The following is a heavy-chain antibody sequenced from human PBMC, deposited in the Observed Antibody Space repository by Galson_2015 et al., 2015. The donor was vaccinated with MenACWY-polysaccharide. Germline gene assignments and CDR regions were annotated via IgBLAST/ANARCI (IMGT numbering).Heavy chain of an antibody. V-gene: IGHV3-7*01. D-gene: IGHD6-13*01. Sequence: SLRLSCAASGFTFRSYWMSWVRQAPGKGLEWVANIKQDGSEKYYVDSVKGRFTISRDNAKNSLYLQMNSLRVEDTAVYYCARDAGGGSWSPGPYYWGQGTLVTVSS. CDR1: GFTFRSYW. CDR3: ARDAGGGSWSPGPYY. J-gene: IGHJ4*02. CDR2: IKQDGSEK.